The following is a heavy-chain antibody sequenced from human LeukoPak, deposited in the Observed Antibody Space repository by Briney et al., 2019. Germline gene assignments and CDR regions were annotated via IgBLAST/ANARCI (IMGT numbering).Heavy chain of an antibody. CDR1: GFTFSSSW. V-gene: IGHV3-74*01. CDR3: AKDYLEAVARFDY. Sequence: GGSLRLSCAVSGFTFSSSWMHWVRQAPGKGLVWVSHIKTDGSTTAYADSVKGRFTISRDNSKNTLYLQMNSLRAEDTAVYYCAKDYLEAVARFDYWGQGTLVTVSS. CDR2: IKTDGSTT. D-gene: IGHD6-19*01. J-gene: IGHJ4*02.